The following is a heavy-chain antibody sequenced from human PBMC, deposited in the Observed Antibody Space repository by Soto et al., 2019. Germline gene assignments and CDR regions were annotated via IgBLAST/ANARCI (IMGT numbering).Heavy chain of an antibody. CDR1: GGSFSGYY. V-gene: IGHV4-34*01. CDR3: ARGRLGITGTFGFDP. Sequence: QVQLQQWGAGLLRPSETLSLTCAVYGGSFSGYYWSWIRQPPGKGLEWIGEINHSGSTNYNPSLKSRVTISVDTSKNQFSLKLSSVTAADTAVYYCARGRLGITGTFGFDPWGQGTLVTVSS. J-gene: IGHJ5*02. D-gene: IGHD1-20*01. CDR2: INHSGST.